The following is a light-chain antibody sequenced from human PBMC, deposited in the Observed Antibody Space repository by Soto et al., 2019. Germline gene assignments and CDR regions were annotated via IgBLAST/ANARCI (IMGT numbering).Light chain of an antibody. CDR3: SSFAGNNNLV. V-gene: IGLV2-8*01. CDR2: EVS. Sequence: QSALTQPPSASGSPGQSVTISCTGTRSDVGVYNYVSWYQQHPGKAPKLMIYEVSKRPSGVPDRFSGSNSGNTASLTVSGLQAEDDADYYCSSFAGNNNLVFGGGTKVTVL. CDR1: RSDVGVYNY. J-gene: IGLJ2*01.